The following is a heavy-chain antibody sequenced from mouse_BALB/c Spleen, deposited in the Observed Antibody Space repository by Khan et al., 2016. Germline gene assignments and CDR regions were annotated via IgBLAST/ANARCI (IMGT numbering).Heavy chain of an antibody. CDR2: ISYSGTT. J-gene: IGHJ4*01. CDR3: ARWLDAMDY. V-gene: IGHV3-2*02. Sequence: EVQLQESGPGLVKPSQSLSLTCPVSGYSITSDYAWNWIRQFPGNKLEWMGYISYSGTTTYNPSLKSRISITRDTSKNQFFLKLNSVTTEDTATYCCARWLDAMDYWGQGTSVTVSS. CDR1: GYSITSDYA. D-gene: IGHD2-2*01.